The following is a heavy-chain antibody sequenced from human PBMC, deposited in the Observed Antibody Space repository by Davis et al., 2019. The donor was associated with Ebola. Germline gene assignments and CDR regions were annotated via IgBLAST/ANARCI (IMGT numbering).Heavy chain of an antibody. Sequence: SETLSLTCAVSGGFVSSGGYSWSWIRPPPGKGLEWIGYYYYTGSTYYNPSLKSRVTISVDTSKNQFSLKLSSVTAADTAVYYCARGDSYYDPSGYYAGPEAPDHWGQGTLVSVSS. D-gene: IGHD3-22*01. V-gene: IGHV4-30-4*07. CDR3: ARGDSYYDPSGYYAGPEAPDH. CDR1: GGFVSSGGYS. CDR2: YYYTGST. J-gene: IGHJ4*02.